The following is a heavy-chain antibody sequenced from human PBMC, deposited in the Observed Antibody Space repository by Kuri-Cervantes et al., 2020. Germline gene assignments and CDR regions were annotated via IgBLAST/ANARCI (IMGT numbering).Heavy chain of an antibody. CDR1: GFTFDDYA. CDR2: VNWNRGTI. V-gene: IGHV3-9*01. Sequence: GGSLRLSCAASGFTFDDYAVHWVRQAPGKGLEWVSGVNWNRGTIGYANSVKGRFTISRDNSKKTLYLQMNSLRAEDTAIYYCARDTGGLIDSWGQGTLVTVSS. CDR3: ARDTGGLIDS. D-gene: IGHD3-10*01. J-gene: IGHJ4*02.